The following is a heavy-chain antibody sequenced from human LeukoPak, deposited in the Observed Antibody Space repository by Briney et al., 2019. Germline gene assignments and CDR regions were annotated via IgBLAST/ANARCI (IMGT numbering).Heavy chain of an antibody. Sequence: PSETLSLTCTVSGGSISSSSYYWGWIRQPPGKGLEWNGSIYYSGSTYYNPSLKSRVTISVDTSKNQFSLKLSSVTAADTAVYYCARKYWRFDPWGQGTLVTVSS. J-gene: IGHJ5*02. D-gene: IGHD2-15*01. CDR2: IYYSGST. V-gene: IGHV4-39*01. CDR1: GGSISSSSYY. CDR3: ARKYWRFDP.